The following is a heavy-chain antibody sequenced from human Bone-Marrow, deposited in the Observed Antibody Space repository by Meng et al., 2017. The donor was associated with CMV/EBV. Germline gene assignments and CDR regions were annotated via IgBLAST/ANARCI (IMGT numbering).Heavy chain of an antibody. CDR3: ARGRKVHIVVVIAKYNWFDP. D-gene: IGHD2-21*01. CDR2: INHSGST. J-gene: IGHJ5*02. V-gene: IGHV4-34*01. Sequence: SETLSLTCAVYGGSFSGYYWSWIRQPPGKGLEWIGEINHSGSTNYNPSLKSRVTISVDTSKNQFSLKLSSVTAADTASYYCARGRKVHIVVVIAKYNWFDPWGQGTLVTVSS. CDR1: GGSFSGYY.